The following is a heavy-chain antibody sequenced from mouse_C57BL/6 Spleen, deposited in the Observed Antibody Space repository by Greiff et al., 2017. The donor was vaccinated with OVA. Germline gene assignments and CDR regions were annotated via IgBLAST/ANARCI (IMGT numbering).Heavy chain of an antibody. V-gene: IGHV1-72*01. Sequence: QVQLQQPGAELVKPGASVKMSCKASGYTFTSYWITWVKQRPGQGLEWIGRIDPNSGGTKYNEKFKSKATLTVDKPSSTAYMQLSSLTSEDSAVYYCARWLLRDYFDYWGQGTTLTVSS. D-gene: IGHD2-3*01. CDR3: ARWLLRDYFDY. CDR2: IDPNSGGT. J-gene: IGHJ2*01. CDR1: GYTFTSYW.